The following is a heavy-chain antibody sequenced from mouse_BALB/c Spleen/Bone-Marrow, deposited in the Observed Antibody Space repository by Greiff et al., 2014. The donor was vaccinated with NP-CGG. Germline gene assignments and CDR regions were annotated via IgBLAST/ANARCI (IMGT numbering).Heavy chain of an antibody. CDR1: GFNIKDTY. CDR2: IDPANGNT. CDR3: AAYYYGSSSFAY. Sequence: DVQLQESGAELVKPGASVKLSCTASGFNIKDTYMHWVKQRPEQGLEWIGRIDPANGNTKYDPKFQGKATITADTSSNTAYLQLSSLKSEDTAVYYCAAYYYGSSSFAYWGQGTLVTVSA. V-gene: IGHV14-3*02. D-gene: IGHD1-1*01. J-gene: IGHJ3*01.